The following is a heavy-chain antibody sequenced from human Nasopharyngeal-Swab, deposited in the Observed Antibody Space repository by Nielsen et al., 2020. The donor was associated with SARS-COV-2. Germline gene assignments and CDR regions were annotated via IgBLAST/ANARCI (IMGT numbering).Heavy chain of an antibody. Sequence: GESLKISCAASGFTFSSYAMHWVRQAPGKGLEWVAVISYDGSNKYYADSVKGRFTISRDNSKNTLYLQMNSLRAEDTAVYYCAKFSIGLGYYWGQGTLVTVSS. CDR2: ISYDGSNK. J-gene: IGHJ4*02. CDR3: AKFSIGLGYY. CDR1: GFTFSSYA. V-gene: IGHV3-30*04. D-gene: IGHD3-16*01.